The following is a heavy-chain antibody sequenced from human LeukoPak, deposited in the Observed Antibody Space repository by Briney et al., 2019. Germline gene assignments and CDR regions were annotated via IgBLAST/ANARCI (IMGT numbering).Heavy chain of an antibody. D-gene: IGHD3-3*01. CDR2: IYYSGST. V-gene: IGHV4-30-4*08. CDR1: GGSISSGDYY. Sequence: PSETLSLTCTVSGGSISSGDYYWSWIRQPPGKGLEWIGYIYYSGSTYCNPSLKSRVTISVDTSKNQFSLKLSSVTAADTAVYYCARLTRGDWSGYFIWGQGTLVTVSS. J-gene: IGHJ4*02. CDR3: ARLTRGDWSGYFI.